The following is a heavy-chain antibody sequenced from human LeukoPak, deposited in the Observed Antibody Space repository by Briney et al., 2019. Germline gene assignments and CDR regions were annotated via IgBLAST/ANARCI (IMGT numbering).Heavy chain of an antibody. J-gene: IGHJ3*02. CDR3: ARDGEDIVATTDAFDI. CDR2: ISSYNGNT. D-gene: IGHD5-12*01. Sequence: ASVKVSCKASGYTFTSYGISWVRQAPGQGLEWMGWISSYNGNTNYPQKLQGRVTMTTDTSTSTAYMELRSLRSDDTAVYYCARDGEDIVATTDAFDIWGQGTMVTVSS. V-gene: IGHV1-18*01. CDR1: GYTFTSYG.